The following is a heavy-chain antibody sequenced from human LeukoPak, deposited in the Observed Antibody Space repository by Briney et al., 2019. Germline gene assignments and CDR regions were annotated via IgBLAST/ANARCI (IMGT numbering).Heavy chain of an antibody. CDR1: GGSISSYY. J-gene: IGHJ3*02. D-gene: IGHD6-19*01. CDR3: ARDRAWFRDAFDI. V-gene: IGHV4-59*01. Sequence: PSETLSLTCTVSGGSISSYYWSWIRQPPGKGLEWIGYIYYSGSTNYNPSLKSRVTISVDTSKNQFSLKLSSVTAADTAVYYCARDRAWFRDAFDIWGQGTMVTVSS. CDR2: IYYSGST.